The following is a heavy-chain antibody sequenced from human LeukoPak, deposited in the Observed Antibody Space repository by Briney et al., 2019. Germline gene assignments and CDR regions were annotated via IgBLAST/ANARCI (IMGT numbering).Heavy chain of an antibody. Sequence: PGGSLRLSCAASGFTFSTYSMNWVRQAPGKGLEWVSSISTGSSYIYYADSVNGRFTISRDNAKNSLYLQMNSLRAEDTAVYYCAKDGSSGYYYFDYWGQGTLVTVSS. CDR3: AKDGSSGYYYFDY. D-gene: IGHD3-22*01. CDR1: GFTFSTYS. J-gene: IGHJ4*02. V-gene: IGHV3-21*04. CDR2: ISTGSSYI.